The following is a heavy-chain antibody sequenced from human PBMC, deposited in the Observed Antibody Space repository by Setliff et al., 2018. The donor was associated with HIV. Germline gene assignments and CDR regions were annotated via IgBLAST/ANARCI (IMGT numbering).Heavy chain of an antibody. Sequence: ASVKVSCKASGYSLTSYSINWVQQAPGQGLEWMGCINCNAGNPTYAHGFTGRFVFSVDTPVSTAYLQIFSLKAEDTAVYYCTRDHTPPPNYDFWSGQLDLRNIFYYMDVWGTGSPVTVSS. CDR3: TRDHTPPPNYDFWSGQLDLRNIFYYMDV. D-gene: IGHD3-3*01. V-gene: IGHV7-4-1*01. J-gene: IGHJ6*03. CDR1: GYSLTSYS. CDR2: INCNAGNP.